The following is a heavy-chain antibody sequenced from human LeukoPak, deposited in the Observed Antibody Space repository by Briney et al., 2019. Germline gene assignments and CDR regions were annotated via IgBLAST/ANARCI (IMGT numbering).Heavy chain of an antibody. V-gene: IGHV3-48*02. CDR2: IISTSSTI. J-gene: IGHJ4*02. Sequence: GGSLRLSCAASGFTFSTYSMNWVRQAPGKGPEWVSYIISTSSTIYYADSVKGRFTISRDNANNLLYLQMNSLRDEDTAVYYCARGLSFDYWGQGTLVTVSS. CDR3: ARGLSFDY. CDR1: GFTFSTYS.